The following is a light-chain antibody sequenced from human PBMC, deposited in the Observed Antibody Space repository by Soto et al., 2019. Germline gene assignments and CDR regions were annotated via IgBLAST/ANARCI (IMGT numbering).Light chain of an antibody. V-gene: IGKV3-15*01. CDR1: QSVSSN. J-gene: IGKJ3*01. CDR2: GAS. CDR3: QQYTTWPVGFT. Sequence: EIVMTQSPATLSVSPGERATLSCRARQSVSSNLARYQQKPGQAPRLLSYGASTRATGIPARFSGSGSGTEFTLTISSLQSEDFAVYYCQQYTTWPVGFTFGPGTKVDIK.